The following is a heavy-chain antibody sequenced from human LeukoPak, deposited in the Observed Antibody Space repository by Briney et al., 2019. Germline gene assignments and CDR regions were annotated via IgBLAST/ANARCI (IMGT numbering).Heavy chain of an antibody. CDR1: GYTFTSYG. D-gene: IGHD3-22*01. CDR3: VRKYYYDSSGYYPY. Sequence: ASVKVSCKASGYTFTSYGISWVRQAPGQGLEWMGWISAYNGNTNYAQKLQGRVTMTTDTSTSTAYMELRSLRSDDTAVYYCVRKYYYDSSGYYPYWGQGTLVTVSS. J-gene: IGHJ4*02. V-gene: IGHV1-18*01. CDR2: ISAYNGNT.